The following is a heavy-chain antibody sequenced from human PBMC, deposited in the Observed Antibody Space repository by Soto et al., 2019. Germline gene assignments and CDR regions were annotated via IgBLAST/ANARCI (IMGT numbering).Heavy chain of an antibody. D-gene: IGHD4-4*01. J-gene: IGHJ4*02. CDR2: ISGFNGAT. Sequence: ASVKVSCKASGYTFSNYGISWVRQAPGQGLEWMGWISGFNGATEYAQKFQGRVTMTADTSTSTAYMELRSLISDDTAVYYCARDGHMTTIGLDSWGQGALVTVSS. CDR1: GYTFSNYG. CDR3: ARDGHMTTIGLDS. V-gene: IGHV1-18*01.